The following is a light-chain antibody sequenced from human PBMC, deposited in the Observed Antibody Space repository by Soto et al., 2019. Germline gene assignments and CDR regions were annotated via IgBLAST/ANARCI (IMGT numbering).Light chain of an antibody. CDR2: GAS. J-gene: IGKJ1*01. V-gene: IGKV3-15*01. Sequence: EIVMTQSPATLSVSPGERATLSCRASQSVSSNLAWYQQKPGQAPRLLIYGASTRATGIPARLSGSGSGTEFTLTISSLQSEDFAVYYCQQYNNRPWTFGQGTKV. CDR3: QQYNNRPWT. CDR1: QSVSSN.